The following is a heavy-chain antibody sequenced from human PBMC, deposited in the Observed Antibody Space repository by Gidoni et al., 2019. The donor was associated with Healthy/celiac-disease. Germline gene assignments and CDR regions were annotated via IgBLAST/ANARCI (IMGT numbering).Heavy chain of an antibody. Sequence: EVQLVESGGGLVQPGGSLRLSSAASGFTFSSYDMHWVRQATGKGLEWVSEIGTAGDTNYPGSVKGRFTISRENAKNSLYLQMNSLRAEDTAVYYWARKRYLGVVDPWGQGTLVTVSA. J-gene: IGHJ5*02. CDR2: IGTAGDT. V-gene: IGHV3-13*01. CDR1: GFTFSSYD. D-gene: IGHD3-9*01. CDR3: ARKRYLGVVDP.